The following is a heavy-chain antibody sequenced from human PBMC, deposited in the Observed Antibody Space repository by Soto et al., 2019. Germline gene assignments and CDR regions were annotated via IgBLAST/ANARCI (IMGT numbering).Heavy chain of an antibody. CDR3: ATWHEREHAYDV. J-gene: IGHJ3*01. CDR2: LYDVDGS. V-gene: IGHV3-53*01. Sequence: DVQLVESGGGLIQPGESLRLSCAAFGLTISGKKYVAWVRQAPGKGLEWVSALYDVDGSFYADSVKGRFTTSSDSSKTSVYRQMNDLRPDDTAVYYCATWHEREHAYDVWGQGTTLTVSS. CDR1: GLTISGKKY. D-gene: IGHD1-1*01.